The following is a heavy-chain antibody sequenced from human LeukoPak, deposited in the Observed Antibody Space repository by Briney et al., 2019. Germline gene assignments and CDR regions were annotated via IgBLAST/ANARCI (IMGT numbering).Heavy chain of an antibody. CDR1: GYSISSGYY. V-gene: IGHV4-38-2*01. CDR2: IYHSGST. D-gene: IGHD2/OR15-2a*01. CDR3: ARQVLLFDY. Sequence: TPSETLSLTCAVSGYSISSGYYWGWIRQPPGKGLEWIGSIYHSGSTYYNPSLKSRVTISVDTSKNQFSLKLSSVTAADTAVYYCARQVLLFDYWGQGTLVTVSS. J-gene: IGHJ4*02.